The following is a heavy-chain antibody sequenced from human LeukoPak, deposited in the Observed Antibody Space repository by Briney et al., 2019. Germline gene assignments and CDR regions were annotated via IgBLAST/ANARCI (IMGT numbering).Heavy chain of an antibody. J-gene: IGHJ2*01. D-gene: IGHD2/OR15-2a*01. Sequence: SETLSLTCAVYGGSFSGYYWSWIRQPPGKGLEWIGEINHSGSTNYNPSLKSRVTISVDTSKNQFSLKLSSVTAADTAVYYCVFLSENWYFDLWGRGTLVTVSS. CDR3: VFLSENWYFDL. CDR1: GGSFSGYY. CDR2: INHSGST. V-gene: IGHV4-34*01.